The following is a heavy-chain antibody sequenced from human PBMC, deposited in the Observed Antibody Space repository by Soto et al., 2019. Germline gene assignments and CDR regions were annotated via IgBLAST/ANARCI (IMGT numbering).Heavy chain of an antibody. J-gene: IGHJ5*02. Sequence: PGESLKISCKGSGYSFIIYWIGWVRQMPGKGLEWMGIIYPGDSDTRYSPSFQGQATISADKSISIAYLQWSSLKASDTAMYYCARLRXYYDSSGYRDRGNWFDPWGQGTLVTVSS. CDR1: GYSFIIYW. CDR2: IYPGDSDT. D-gene: IGHD3-22*01. V-gene: IGHV5-51*01. CDR3: ARLRXYYDSSGYRDRGNWFDP.